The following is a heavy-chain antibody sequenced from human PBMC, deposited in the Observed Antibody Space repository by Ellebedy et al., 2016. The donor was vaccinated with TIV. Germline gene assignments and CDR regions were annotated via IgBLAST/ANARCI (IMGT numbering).Heavy chain of an antibody. CDR1: GFPFDSYV. CDR2: ITYDGSNK. V-gene: IGHV3-30*04. Sequence: PGGSLRLSCAASGFPFDSYVMNWVRQAPGKGLEWVALITYDGSNKYFADSVQGRFTISRDNSQNTLYLLMNSLRGDDTAIYYCARALNQVDTVPPAPLDCWGQGTLVTVSS. D-gene: IGHD5-18*01. J-gene: IGHJ4*02. CDR3: ARALNQVDTVPPAPLDC.